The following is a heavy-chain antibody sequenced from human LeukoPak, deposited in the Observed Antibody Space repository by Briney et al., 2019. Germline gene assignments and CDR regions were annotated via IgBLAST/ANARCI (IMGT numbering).Heavy chain of an antibody. CDR1: GFTFSSYS. J-gene: IGHJ4*02. V-gene: IGHV3-21*01. D-gene: IGHD4-17*01. Sequence: GGSLRLSCAASGFTFSSYSMNWVRQAPGRGLEWVSSISGSGSYIYYADSMKGRFTISRDNAKNSLYLQMNSLRAEDTAVYYCARDHYGDYSFDCWGQGTLVTVSS. CDR2: ISGSGSYI. CDR3: ARDHYGDYSFDC.